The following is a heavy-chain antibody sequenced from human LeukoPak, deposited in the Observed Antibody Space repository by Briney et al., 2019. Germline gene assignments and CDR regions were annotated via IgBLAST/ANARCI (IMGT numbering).Heavy chain of an antibody. V-gene: IGHV3-30*18. Sequence: GGSLRLSCGASGFTFSSYEMNWVRQAPGKGLEWVAVISYDGSNKYYADSVKGRFTISRDNSKNTLYLQMNSLRAEDTAVYYCANEGQQLAPYWGQGTLVTVAS. CDR2: ISYDGSNK. D-gene: IGHD6-13*01. CDR3: ANEGQQLAPY. CDR1: GFTFSSYE. J-gene: IGHJ4*02.